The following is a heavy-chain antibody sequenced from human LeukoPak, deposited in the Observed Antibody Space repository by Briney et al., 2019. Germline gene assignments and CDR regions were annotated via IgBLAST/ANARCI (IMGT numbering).Heavy chain of an antibody. V-gene: IGHV1-2*02. CDR1: GYTFTSYD. J-gene: IGHJ4*02. CDR2: IVPDSGGT. Sequence: EASVKVSCKASGYTFTSYDINWVRQAPGQGLEWMGWIVPDSGGTNYAQKFQGRVTLTRDTSISTLYMELSRLTSDDTAVYYCARDRTVSAMIDHWGQGTLVTVSS. CDR3: ARDRTVSAMIDH. D-gene: IGHD4-11*01.